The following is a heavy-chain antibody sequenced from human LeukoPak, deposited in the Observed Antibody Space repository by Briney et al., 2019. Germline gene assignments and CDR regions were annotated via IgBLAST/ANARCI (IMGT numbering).Heavy chain of an antibody. Sequence: GGSLRLSCSASGFTPTWHVMHWVPQAPGKALEYVSFIHHNGDITSYADSVRGRFTVSRDNSKNTLFLELSSLRTDDTAVYYCVRDKSGTYSFDYWGQGTLVTVSS. V-gene: IGHV3-64D*06. CDR2: IHHNGDIT. CDR1: GFTPTWHV. CDR3: VRDKSGTYSFDY. D-gene: IGHD1-26*01. J-gene: IGHJ4*02.